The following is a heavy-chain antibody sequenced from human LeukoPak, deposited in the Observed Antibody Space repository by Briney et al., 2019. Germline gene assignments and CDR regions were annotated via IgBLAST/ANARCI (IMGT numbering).Heavy chain of an antibody. CDR2: ISSSSSYI. V-gene: IGHV3-21*01. CDR3: ARDPPFGYFDY. D-gene: IGHD2/OR15-2a*01. CDR1: GFTFDDYG. Sequence: GGSLRLSCAASGFTFDDYGMSWVRQAPGKGLEWVSSISSSSSYIYYADSVKGRFTISRDNAKNSLYLQMNSLRAEDTAVYYCARDPPFGYFDYWGQGTLVTVSS. J-gene: IGHJ4*02.